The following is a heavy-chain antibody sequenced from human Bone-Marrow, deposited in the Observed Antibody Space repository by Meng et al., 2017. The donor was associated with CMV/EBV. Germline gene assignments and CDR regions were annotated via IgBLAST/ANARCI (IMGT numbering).Heavy chain of an antibody. CDR2: ISGSGGST. V-gene: IGHV3-23*01. D-gene: IGHD2-2*01. CDR1: GFTFSSYA. CDR3: AREGEQDIVVVPAAYRGLYYYYGMDV. J-gene: IGHJ6*02. Sequence: ETLSLTCAASGFTFSSYAMSWVRQAPGKGLEWVSAISGSGGSTYYADSVKGRFTISRDNSKNTLYLQMNSLRAEDTAVYYCAREGEQDIVVVPAAYRGLYYYYGMDVWGQGTTVTVSS.